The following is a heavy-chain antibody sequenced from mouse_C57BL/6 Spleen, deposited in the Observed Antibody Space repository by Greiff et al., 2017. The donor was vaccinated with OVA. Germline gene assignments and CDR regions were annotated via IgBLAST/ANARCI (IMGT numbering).Heavy chain of an antibody. CDR3: ARRYYSSKDY. J-gene: IGHJ4*01. D-gene: IGHD1-1*01. CDR2: IYPGSGNT. V-gene: IGHV1-66*01. CDR1: GYSFTSYY. Sequence: QVQLQQSGPELVKPGASVKISCKASGYSFTSYYIHWVKQRPGQGLVWIGWIYPGSGNTKYNEKFKGKATLTADTSSSTAYMQLSSLRSDDSAIYYCARRYYSSKDYWGQRTSVTVSS.